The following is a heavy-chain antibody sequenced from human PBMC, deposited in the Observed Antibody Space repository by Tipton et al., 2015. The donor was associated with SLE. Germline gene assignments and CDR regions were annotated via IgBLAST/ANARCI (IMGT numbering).Heavy chain of an antibody. CDR3: ASYNSGSHAFHI. V-gene: IGHV4-59*01. J-gene: IGHJ3*02. CDR1: GASITDFY. D-gene: IGHD6-19*01. CDR2: MYYLGNY. Sequence: TLSLTCTVSGASITDFYWSFMRQPPGKGLGWIGSMYYLGNYEYNPALKRRVAISIDMSKRPFSLNLTSVTAADTAVYFCASYNSGSHAFHIWGQGTMVAVSS.